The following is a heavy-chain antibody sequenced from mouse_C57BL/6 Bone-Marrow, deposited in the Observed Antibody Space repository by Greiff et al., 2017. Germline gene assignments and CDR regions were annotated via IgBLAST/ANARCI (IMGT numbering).Heavy chain of an antibody. Sequence: VQLQQSGAELMKPGASVKLTCKATGYTFTGYWIEWVKQRPGHGLEWIGEILPGSGSTNYNEKFKGKATFTADTSSNTAYMQLSSLTTEDSAIYYGASITTVVADYFDYWGQGTTLTVSS. CDR3: ASITTVVADYFDY. J-gene: IGHJ2*01. D-gene: IGHD1-1*01. CDR2: ILPGSGST. V-gene: IGHV1-9*01. CDR1: GYTFTGYW.